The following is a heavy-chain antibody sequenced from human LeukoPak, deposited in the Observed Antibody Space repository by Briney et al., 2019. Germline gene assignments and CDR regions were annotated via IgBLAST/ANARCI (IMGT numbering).Heavy chain of an antibody. CDR3: TRRAARWQFDL. CDR1: GFNFDDYA. D-gene: IGHD5-24*01. J-gene: IGHJ2*01. V-gene: IGHV3-9*01. CDR2: INWKSGNG. Sequence: GRSLRLSCAVSGFNFDDYAMQWVRQAPGRGREWVSGINWKSGNGIYADSVKGRFTTSSENANNSLYLQMSSLRAEDTALYYCTRRAARWQFDLWGRGTLLTVSS.